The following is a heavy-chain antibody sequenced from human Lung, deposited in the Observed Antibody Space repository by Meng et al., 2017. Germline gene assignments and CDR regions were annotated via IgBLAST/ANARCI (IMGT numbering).Heavy chain of an antibody. J-gene: IGHJ4*02. CDR2: FDPEDDET. CDR1: GYTLTELS. CDR3: ATIEEYDSSGFGLDY. Sequence: QVQLAQSGAEVKKPGASVKVPCKVSGYTLTELSMHWVRQAPGKGLEWMGGFDPEDDETLYAQKFQGRVTMTEDTSTDTAYMELSSLRSEDTAVYYCATIEEYDSSGFGLDYWGQGTLVTVSS. D-gene: IGHD3-22*01. V-gene: IGHV1-24*01.